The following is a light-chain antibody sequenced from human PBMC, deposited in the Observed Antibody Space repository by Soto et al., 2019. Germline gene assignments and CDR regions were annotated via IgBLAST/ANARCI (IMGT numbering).Light chain of an antibody. CDR1: QRVSSD. CDR2: GAS. V-gene: IGKV3D-15*01. J-gene: IGKJ5*01. Sequence: EIVMTQSPATLSVSPGERATLSCRSSQRVSSDLAWYQQKPGQAPRLLIYGASTRATGIPARFSGSGSGTKFTLTISSLQSEDFAVYYCQQYNNWPPITFGQGTRLEIK. CDR3: QQYNNWPPIT.